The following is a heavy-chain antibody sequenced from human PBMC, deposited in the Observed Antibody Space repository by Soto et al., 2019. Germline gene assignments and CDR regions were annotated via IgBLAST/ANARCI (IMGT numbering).Heavy chain of an antibody. D-gene: IGHD2-15*01. V-gene: IGHV1-18*01. CDR2: ISAYNGNT. CDR3: ARDRDIVVVVAANHYYYYYYMDV. Sequence: GESLKISCKASGYTFTSYGISWVRQAPGQGLEWMGWISAYNGNTNYAQKLQGRVTMTTDTSTSTAYMELRSLRSDDTAVYYCARDRDIVVVVAANHYYYYYYMDVWGKGTTVTVSS. J-gene: IGHJ6*03. CDR1: GYTFTSYG.